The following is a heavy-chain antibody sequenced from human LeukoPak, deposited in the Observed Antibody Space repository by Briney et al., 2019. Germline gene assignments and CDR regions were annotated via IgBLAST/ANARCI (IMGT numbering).Heavy chain of an antibody. CDR3: AREETSGSSSAFDI. J-gene: IGHJ3*02. CDR1: GYTFTDHD. Sequence: ASVKVSCKASGYTFTDHDVHWVRQAPGQGLEWMGWINPNSGGTNSAQKFQGRVTMTRDTSISTAYMELSRLRSDDTAVYYCAREETSGSSSAFDIWGQGTMVTVSS. V-gene: IGHV1-2*02. D-gene: IGHD1-26*01. CDR2: INPNSGGT.